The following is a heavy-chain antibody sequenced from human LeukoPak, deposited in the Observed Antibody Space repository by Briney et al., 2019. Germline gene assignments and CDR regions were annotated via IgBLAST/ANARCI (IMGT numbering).Heavy chain of an antibody. CDR2: ISPGGGPT. CDR3: TTEAIWFGEYYFDY. CDR1: GFPFSIYG. Sequence: RPGGSLRLSCAGSGFPFSIYGMNRVRQAPGKGLEWVSGISPGGGPTYYADSVKGRFTISRDDSKNTLYLQMNNLRAEDTAVYYCTTEAIWFGEYYFDYWGQGTLVTVSS. V-gene: IGHV3-23*01. J-gene: IGHJ4*02. D-gene: IGHD3-10*01.